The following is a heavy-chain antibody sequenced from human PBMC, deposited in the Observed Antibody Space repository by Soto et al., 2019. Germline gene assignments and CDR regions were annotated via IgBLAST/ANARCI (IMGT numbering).Heavy chain of an antibody. V-gene: IGHV3-7*04. CDR1: GFTLSSHW. CDR2: IKQDEIEK. Sequence: EVQLVESGGGLVQRGGSLRLSCEVSGFTLSSHWMSWVRQAPGKGVEWVASIKQDEIEKHYVDSVKGRFTISRDDANKSVYLQMNSLRAEDTAVYYCARGSNTYCAGASDIWGQGTMVTVSS. J-gene: IGHJ3*02. D-gene: IGHD1-26*01. CDR3: ARGSNTYCAGASDI.